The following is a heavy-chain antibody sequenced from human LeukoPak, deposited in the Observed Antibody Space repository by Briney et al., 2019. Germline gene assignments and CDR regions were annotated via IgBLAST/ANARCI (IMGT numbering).Heavy chain of an antibody. CDR2: IYYSGNT. Sequence: KPSETLSLTCTVSGGSISSYYWSWIRQPPGKGLEWIGYIYYSGNTNYNPSLKSRVTISVDTSKNQFYSVTAADTAVYYCARHDGSAYNLDYWGQGTLVTVSS. CDR1: GGSISSYY. D-gene: IGHD3-22*01. CDR3: ARHDGSAYNLDY. V-gene: IGHV4-59*08. J-gene: IGHJ4*02.